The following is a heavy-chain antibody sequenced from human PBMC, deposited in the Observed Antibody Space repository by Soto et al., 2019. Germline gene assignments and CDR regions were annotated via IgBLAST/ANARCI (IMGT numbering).Heavy chain of an antibody. J-gene: IGHJ4*02. CDR1: GFSFRDYG. CDR3: AKDYDYGDSLPFDY. Sequence: EVQLLEAGGGLVQPGGSLRLSCAASGFSFRDYGMSWVRQAPGKGLEWLSAIIGIGDTAYYADSVRGRFTISRDYSKNTLYLQLNDLGAEDPAIYYCAKDYDYGDSLPFDYWGQGTLVTVSS. D-gene: IGHD4-17*01. CDR2: IIGIGDTA. V-gene: IGHV3-23*01.